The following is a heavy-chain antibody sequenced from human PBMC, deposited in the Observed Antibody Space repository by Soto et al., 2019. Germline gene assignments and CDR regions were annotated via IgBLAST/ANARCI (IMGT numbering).Heavy chain of an antibody. CDR1: GCRFSSYG. CDR3: AKARQRQTFDL. J-gene: IGHJ5*02. CDR2: ISYDGSNI. V-gene: IGHV3-30*18. Sequence: VGSLRLSCAASGCRFSSYGMQWVRQTPGKGLEWVAFISYDGSNIFYGDSVKGRFTISRDNSKNTLYLQMDSLRGEDTAVYYCAKARQRQTFDLWGQGTLVTVSS.